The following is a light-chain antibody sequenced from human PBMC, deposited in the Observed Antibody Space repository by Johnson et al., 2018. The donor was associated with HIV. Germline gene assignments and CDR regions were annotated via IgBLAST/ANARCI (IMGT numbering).Light chain of an antibody. Sequence: QSVLTQPPSVSAAPGQKVIISCSGSSSTIGNNFVSWYQVLPGTAPKLLIYKDNERPSGIPDRFSGSKSGTSATLGITGLQTGDEADYYCGTWDTSLSAGGVFGTGTKVTVL. V-gene: IGLV1-51*02. CDR1: SSTIGNNF. CDR2: KDN. CDR3: GTWDTSLSAGGV. J-gene: IGLJ1*01.